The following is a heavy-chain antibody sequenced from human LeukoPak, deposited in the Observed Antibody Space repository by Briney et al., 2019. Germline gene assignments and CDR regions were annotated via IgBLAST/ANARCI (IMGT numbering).Heavy chain of an antibody. V-gene: IGHV3-30-3*01. CDR3: ARGEAGYLKDY. J-gene: IGHJ4*02. CDR1: GFTFSSYA. CDR2: ISYDGSNK. Sequence: GGSLRLSCAASGFTFSSYAMHWVRQAPGKGLEWVAVISYDGSNKYYADSVKGRFTISRDNSMNTLYLQMNSLRAEDTAVYYCARGEAGYLKDYWGQGTLVTVSS. D-gene: IGHD3-9*01.